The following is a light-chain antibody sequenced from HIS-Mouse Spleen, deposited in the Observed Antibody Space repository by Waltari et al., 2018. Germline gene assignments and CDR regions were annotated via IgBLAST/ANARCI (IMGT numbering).Light chain of an antibody. J-gene: IGLJ3*02. Sequence: QSALTQPASVSGSPGQSIPISCTGTSSDVGRYNIVPWYQQHPGKAPKPRIYEGSKRPSGVSNRFSGSKSGNTASLTISGLQAEDEADYYCCSYAGSSTWVFGGGTKLTVL. V-gene: IGLV2-23*01. CDR2: EGS. CDR3: CSYAGSSTWV. CDR1: SSDVGRYNI.